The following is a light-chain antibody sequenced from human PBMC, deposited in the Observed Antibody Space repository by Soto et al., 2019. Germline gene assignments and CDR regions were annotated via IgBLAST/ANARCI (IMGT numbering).Light chain of an antibody. CDR2: ENN. CDR3: QSYDSSLSGDV. J-gene: IGLJ1*01. Sequence: QSVLTQPPSVSEAPGQRVTISCTGSSSNIGAGYEAHWYQQVPGTAPKLLIYENNNRPSGVPDRFSGSKSGTSASLAITGFQAEDGAEYYCQSYDSSLSGDVFGTGTKVTVL. CDR1: SSNIGAGYE. V-gene: IGLV1-40*01.